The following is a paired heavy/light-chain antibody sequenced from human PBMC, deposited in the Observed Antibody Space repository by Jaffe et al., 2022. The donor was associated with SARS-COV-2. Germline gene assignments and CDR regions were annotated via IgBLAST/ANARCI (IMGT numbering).Heavy chain of an antibody. CDR3: TTVEEGIVVPAAFAWYFDL. D-gene: IGHD2-2*01. CDR1: GFTFSNAW. Sequence: EVQLVESGGGLVKPGGSLRLSCAASGFTFSNAWMSWVRQAPGKGLEWVGRIKSKTDGGTTDYAAPVKGRFTISRDDSKNTLYLQMNSLKTEDTAVYYCTTVEEGIVVPAAFAWYFDLWGRGTLVTVSS. V-gene: IGHV3-15*01. CDR2: IKSKTDGGTT. J-gene: IGHJ2*01.
Light chain of an antibody. V-gene: IGLV2-8*01. CDR1: SSDVGGYNY. CDR2: EVS. J-gene: IGLJ1*01. Sequence: QSALTQPPSASGSPGQSVTISCTGTSSDVGGYNYVSWYQQHPGKAPKLMVYEVSKRPSGVPDRFSGSKSGNTASLTVSGLQAEDEADYYCSSYAGSNTLYVFGTGTKVTVL. CDR3: SSYAGSNTLYV.